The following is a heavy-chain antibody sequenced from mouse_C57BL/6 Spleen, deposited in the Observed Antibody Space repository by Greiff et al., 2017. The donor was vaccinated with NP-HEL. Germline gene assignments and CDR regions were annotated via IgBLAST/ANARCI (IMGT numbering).Heavy chain of an antibody. J-gene: IGHJ2*01. CDR3: ARDYYGSSPFDY. CDR2: INPSSGYT. V-gene: IGHV1-7*01. D-gene: IGHD1-1*01. CDR1: GYTFTSYW. Sequence: QVQLQQSGAELAKPGASVKLSCKASGYTFTSYWMHWVKQRPGQGLEWIGYINPSSGYTKYNQKFKDKATLHADKSSSTAYMQLSSLTYEDSAVDYCARDYYGSSPFDYWGQGTTLTVSS.